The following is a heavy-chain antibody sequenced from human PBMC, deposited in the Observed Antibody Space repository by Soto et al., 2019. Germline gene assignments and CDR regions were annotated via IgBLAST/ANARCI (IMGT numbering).Heavy chain of an antibody. J-gene: IGHJ4*02. V-gene: IGHV3-23*01. Sequence: GGSLRLSCAASGFTYSNSAMSWARQAPGEGLEWVSSISGSGDKTYYVDSVRGRFTISRDNTNSRLFLQMNSLRAEDTAVYYCAKSVSGRRTYYFDYWGQGTLVTVSS. CDR2: ISGSGDKT. CDR3: AKSVSGRRTYYFDY. CDR1: GFTYSNSA.